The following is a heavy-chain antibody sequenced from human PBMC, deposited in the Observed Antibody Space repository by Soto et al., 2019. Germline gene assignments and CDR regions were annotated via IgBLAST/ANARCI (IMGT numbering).Heavy chain of an antibody. Sequence: SGPTLVNPTQTLTLTCTFSWVSLSTSGVGVGWIRQPPGKALEWLALIYWDDDKRYSPSLKSRLTITKDTSKNQVVLTMTNMDPVDTATYYCAHFPGSHRRRWFDPWGQGTLVTVS. CDR1: WVSLSTSGVG. J-gene: IGHJ5*02. V-gene: IGHV2-5*02. D-gene: IGHD2-15*01. CDR2: IYWDDDK. CDR3: AHFPGSHRRRWFDP.